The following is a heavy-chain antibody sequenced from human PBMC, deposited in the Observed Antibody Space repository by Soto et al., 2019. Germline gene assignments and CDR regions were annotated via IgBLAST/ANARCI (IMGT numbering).Heavy chain of an antibody. CDR2: IWYDGSNK. V-gene: IGHV3-33*01. J-gene: IGHJ3*02. Sequence: GGSLRLSCAASGFTFSSYGMHWVRQAPGKGLEWVAVIWYDGSNKYYADSVKGRFTISRDNSKNTLYLQMNSLRAEDTAVYYCARDVRESDGRSDDAFDIWGQGTMVTVSS. D-gene: IGHD1-26*01. CDR3: ARDVRESDGRSDDAFDI. CDR1: GFTFSSYG.